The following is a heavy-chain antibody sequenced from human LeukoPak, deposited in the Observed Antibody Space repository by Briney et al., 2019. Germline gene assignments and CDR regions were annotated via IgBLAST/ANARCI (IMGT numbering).Heavy chain of an antibody. CDR2: ISPSGDAT. CDR1: GFIFSSHG. CDR3: LTVRKYLRVGWNSNFDY. Sequence: GGTLRLSCAASGFIFSSHGMNWVRQAPGKGLEWVSGISPSGDATFYADSVKGRFTISRDNSKNTVYLQMNSLRAEDTAVYYCLTVRKYLRVGWNSNFDYWGQGTLVTVSS. D-gene: IGHD1-7*01. J-gene: IGHJ4*02. V-gene: IGHV3-23*01.